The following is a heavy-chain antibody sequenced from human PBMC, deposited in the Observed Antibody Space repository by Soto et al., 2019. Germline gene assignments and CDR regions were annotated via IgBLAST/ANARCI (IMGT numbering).Heavy chain of an antibody. D-gene: IGHD6-19*01. V-gene: IGHV3-21*01. J-gene: IGHJ4*02. Sequence: GGPLSLDCRASEFSCSSYSMNWFRQAPGKGLEWVSSISSSSSYIYYADSVKGRFTISRDNAKNSLYLQMNSLRAEDTAVYYCARRMAVAGTCFDYWGQGTLVTVSS. CDR1: EFSCSSYS. CDR2: ISSSSSYI. CDR3: ARRMAVAGTCFDY.